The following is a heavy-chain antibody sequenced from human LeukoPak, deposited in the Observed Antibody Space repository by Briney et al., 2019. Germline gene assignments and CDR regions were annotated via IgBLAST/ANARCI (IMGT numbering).Heavy chain of an antibody. J-gene: IGHJ4*02. D-gene: IGHD1-1*01. CDR2: IKHDGSEK. CDR3: TRGSTGY. V-gene: IGHV3-7*04. Sequence: GGSLRLSCEASGFTFSSYWMSWVRQTPGKGLEWVANIKHDGSEKYYVDSVKGRFTVSRDNAKNSLYLQMNSLRVEDTAVYFCTRGSTGYWGQGTLVTVSS. CDR1: GFTFSSYW.